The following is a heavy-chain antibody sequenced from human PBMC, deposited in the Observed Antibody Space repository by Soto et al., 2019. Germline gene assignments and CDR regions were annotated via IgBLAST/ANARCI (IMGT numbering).Heavy chain of an antibody. Sequence: ASVKVSCKASGYTFTGYYMHWVRQAPGQGLEWMGWINPNSGGTNYAQKFQGWVTMTRDTSISTAYMELSRLRSDDTAVYYCESDGGSIHLNGAFDIWGQGTMVTVSS. CDR3: ESDGGSIHLNGAFDI. D-gene: IGHD2-15*01. J-gene: IGHJ3*02. CDR2: INPNSGGT. CDR1: GYTFTGYY. V-gene: IGHV1-2*04.